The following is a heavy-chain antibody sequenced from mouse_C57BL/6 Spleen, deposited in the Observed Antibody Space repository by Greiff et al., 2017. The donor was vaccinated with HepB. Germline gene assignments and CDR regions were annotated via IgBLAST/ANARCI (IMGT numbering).Heavy chain of an antibody. CDR1: GYTFTSYG. CDR3: ARGEAS. Sequence: QVQLQQSGAELARPGASVKLSCKASGYTFTSYGISWVKQRTGQGLEWIGEIYPRSGNTYYNQKFKGKASLTVDTSSSTAYTQLSSLTSEDSAVYYCARGEASWGQGTLVTVSA. V-gene: IGHV1-81*01. J-gene: IGHJ3*01. CDR2: IYPRSGNT.